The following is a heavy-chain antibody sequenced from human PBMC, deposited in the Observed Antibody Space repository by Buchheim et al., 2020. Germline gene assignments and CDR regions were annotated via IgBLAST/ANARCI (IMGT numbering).Heavy chain of an antibody. CDR1: GFTFSSYW. Sequence: EVQLVESGGGLVQPGGSLRLSCAASGFTFSSYWMHWVRQAPGKGLVRVSRINGDGSSTSYADSVKGRFTIPRDNAKNTLYVQMNSLRAEDTAVYYCARGGYSYGNYYSDYWGQGTL. CDR2: INGDGSST. D-gene: IGHD5-18*01. V-gene: IGHV3-74*01. J-gene: IGHJ4*02. CDR3: ARGGYSYGNYYSDY.